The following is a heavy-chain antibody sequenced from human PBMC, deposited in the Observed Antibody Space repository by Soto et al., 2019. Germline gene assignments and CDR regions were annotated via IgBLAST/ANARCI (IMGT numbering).Heavy chain of an antibody. CDR2: IVPNVGTV. CDR1: GGTLSSFITYP. V-gene: IGHV1-69*06. D-gene: IGHD3-3*01. J-gene: IGHJ4*02. CDR3: ATRDTSGFLRYFDT. Sequence: QVQLVQSGPEVKKPGSSVKVSCKTSGGTLSSFITYPINWVRQAPGQGPEWMGGIVPNVGTVNYAQRFQGRVTITADKSTGTAYTELNILRSEDTALYSCATRDTSGFLRYFDTWGQGTLVTVS.